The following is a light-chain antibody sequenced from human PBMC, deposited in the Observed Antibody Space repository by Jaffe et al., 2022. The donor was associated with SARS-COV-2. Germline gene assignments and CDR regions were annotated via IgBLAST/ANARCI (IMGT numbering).Light chain of an antibody. CDR2: SVS. CDR1: QSVPYN. Sequence: DIQMTQSPSSLSASVGDRVTITCRASQSVPYNLNWYQQKAGKAPHLLISSVSTLQSGVPSRFSGSGSGTDFTLTISRLQPEDFATYYCQQSYGPPYTFGQGTKLEMK. V-gene: IGKV1-39*01. J-gene: IGKJ2*01. CDR3: QQSYGPPYT.